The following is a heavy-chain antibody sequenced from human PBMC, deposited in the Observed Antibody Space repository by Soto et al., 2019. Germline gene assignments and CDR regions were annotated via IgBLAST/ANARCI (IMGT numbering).Heavy chain of an antibody. CDR2: INWNSGSI. CDR3: VKPESIKWYSGHFRN. Sequence: GGSLRLSCAASGFTFDDYAMHWVRQVPGKGLEWVSGINWNSGSIGYGDSVKGRFAISRDNAKNSLHLQMNSLSAEDTAFYYCVKPESIKWYSGHFRNWGQGTLVTVSS. D-gene: IGHD1-26*01. CDR1: GFTFDDYA. V-gene: IGHV3-9*01. J-gene: IGHJ1*01.